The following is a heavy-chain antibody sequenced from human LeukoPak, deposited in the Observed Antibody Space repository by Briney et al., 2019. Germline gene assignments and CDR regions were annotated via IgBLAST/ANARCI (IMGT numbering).Heavy chain of an antibody. J-gene: IGHJ5*02. Sequence: PGGSLRLSCAASGFTFRNSVMGWVRQAPGKVLEWVSAIGGSGDSTYYADSVTGRFTISRDNSKNTLYLQMNSLRAEDTALYYCAKLPTGYPNWFDPWGQGTLVTVSS. D-gene: IGHD3-9*01. CDR3: AKLPTGYPNWFDP. CDR2: IGGSGDST. V-gene: IGHV3-23*01. CDR1: GFTFRNSV.